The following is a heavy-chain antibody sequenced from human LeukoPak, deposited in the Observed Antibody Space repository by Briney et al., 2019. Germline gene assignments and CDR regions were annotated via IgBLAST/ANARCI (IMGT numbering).Heavy chain of an antibody. CDR1: GYTFTSYD. Sequence: ASVKVSCKASGYTFTSYDINWVRQASEQGLEWMGWINPNSGNTGFTQKFQGRVTVTRSTSISTAYMELSSLTSDDTAVYYCARTSTGTRGGYDVWGQGTLVTVSS. CDR2: INPNSGNT. D-gene: IGHD1-1*01. J-gene: IGHJ4*02. CDR3: ARTSTGTRGGYDV. V-gene: IGHV1-8*01.